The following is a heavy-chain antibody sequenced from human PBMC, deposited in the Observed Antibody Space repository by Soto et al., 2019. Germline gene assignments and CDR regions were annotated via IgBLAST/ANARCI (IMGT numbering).Heavy chain of an antibody. D-gene: IGHD1-1*01. CDR2: IWSDGN. Sequence: QVQLVESGGGVVQPGRSLRLSCAASGFMFTNHGMHWVRQAPGKGLEWVAVIWSDGNNADSVKGRFTVSRDTSNNTLYLQMNNLRAEDTAIYYCVRGDNWSDEASDYWGQGTLVTVSS. V-gene: IGHV3-33*01. CDR1: GFMFTNHG. CDR3: VRGDNWSDEASDY. J-gene: IGHJ4*02.